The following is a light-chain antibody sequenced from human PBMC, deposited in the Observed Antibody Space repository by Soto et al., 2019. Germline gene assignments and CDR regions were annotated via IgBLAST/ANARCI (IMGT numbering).Light chain of an antibody. CDR1: QSISSY. J-gene: IGKJ5*01. Sequence: DIQMTQSPSSLSASVGDRFTITCLASQSISSYLNWYQQKPGKAPKLLIYAASSLQSGVPSRFSGSGSGTDFTLTISSLQPEDFATYYCQQSYSTPQTFGQGTRLEIK. CDR3: QQSYSTPQT. V-gene: IGKV1-39*01. CDR2: AAS.